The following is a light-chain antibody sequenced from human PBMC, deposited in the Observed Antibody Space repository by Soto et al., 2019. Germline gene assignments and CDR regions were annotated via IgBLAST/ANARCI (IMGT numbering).Light chain of an antibody. CDR2: GAS. Sequence: EIVLAQSPGTLSLSPLEISTLCCSASQIVSRTYLAWYQQKPVQAPRLLIYGASTTATGIPARFSGSGSGTEFTLTISSLQSEDFAVYNCQQYNKWPRTFGQGTKVDIK. J-gene: IGKJ2*01. V-gene: IGKV3-15*01. CDR3: QQYNKWPRT. CDR1: QIVSRTY.